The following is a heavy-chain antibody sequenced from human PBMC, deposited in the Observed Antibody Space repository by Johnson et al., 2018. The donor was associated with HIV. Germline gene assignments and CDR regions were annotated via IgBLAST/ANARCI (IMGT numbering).Heavy chain of an antibody. J-gene: IGHJ3*02. D-gene: IGHD6-19*01. CDR1: GFRFSDHY. V-gene: IGHV3-7*01. CDR2: INQDGSEK. Sequence: MQLVESGGGLVKPGGSLRLSCVASGFRFSDHYMSWIRQAPGKGLEWVANINQDGSEKYYVGSLEGRFTISRDNSKNTLYLQMNSLRAEDTAVYYCARDGWGSRGWDDAFDIWGQGTMVTVSS. CDR3: ARDGWGSRGWDDAFDI.